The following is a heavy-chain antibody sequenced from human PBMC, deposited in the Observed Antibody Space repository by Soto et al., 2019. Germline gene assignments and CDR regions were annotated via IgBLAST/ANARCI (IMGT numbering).Heavy chain of an antibody. J-gene: IGHJ4*02. Sequence: PSETLSLTCAVDGGSFSDYYWTWIPQPPGKGLEWFGETNHSESTNYNPSLMIGVTISVDTSKNQFALKVASVSAAETAVYYCARCVVQRVIIQYTSFFDSWGLGTLVTVSS. D-gene: IGHD3-10*01. CDR1: GGSFSDYY. CDR3: ARCVVQRVIIQYTSFFDS. CDR2: TNHSEST. V-gene: IGHV4-34*01.